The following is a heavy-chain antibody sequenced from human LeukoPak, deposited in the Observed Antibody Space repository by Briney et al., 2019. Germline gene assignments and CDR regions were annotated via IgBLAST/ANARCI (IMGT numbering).Heavy chain of an antibody. Sequence: GGSLRLSCAASGFTFSSYWMSWVRQAPGKGLEWVANIKQDGSEKYYVDSVKGRFTISRDNAKNSLYLQMNSLRAEDTAVYYCARDLGQYYETSDHWFHPWGQGTLVTVSS. CDR2: IKQDGSEK. CDR3: ARDLGQYYETSDHWFHP. CDR1: GFTFSSYW. D-gene: IGHD3-22*01. V-gene: IGHV3-7*01. J-gene: IGHJ5*01.